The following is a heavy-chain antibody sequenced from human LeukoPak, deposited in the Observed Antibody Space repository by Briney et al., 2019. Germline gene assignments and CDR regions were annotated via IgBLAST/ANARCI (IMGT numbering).Heavy chain of an antibody. J-gene: IGHJ4*02. CDR2: ISGSGGST. V-gene: IGHV3-23*01. Sequence: GGSLRLSCAASGFTFSSYGMSSVRQAPGKGLEWVSAISGSGGSTYYADSVKGRFTISRDNSKNTLYLQMNSLRAEDTAVYYCARMAAYYSDTSGFYDYFDSWGQGTLVTVSS. CDR1: GFTFSSYG. CDR3: ARMAAYYSDTSGFYDYFDS. D-gene: IGHD3-22*01.